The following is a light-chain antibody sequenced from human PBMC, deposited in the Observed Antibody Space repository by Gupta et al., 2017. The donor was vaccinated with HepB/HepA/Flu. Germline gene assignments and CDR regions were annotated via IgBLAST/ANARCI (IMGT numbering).Light chain of an antibody. CDR2: WAS. Sequence: DIVMTQSPDSLAVSLGEKATINCKSSQSSLYSSNNKNYLAWYQQKPGQPPKLLIYWASTREYGVPDRFSGSGSGTDFTLTISSLQAEDVAVYHCQQHDCTILTFGQGTKVEIK. CDR1: QSSLYSSNNKNY. CDR3: QQHDCTILT. V-gene: IGKV4-1*01. J-gene: IGKJ1*01.